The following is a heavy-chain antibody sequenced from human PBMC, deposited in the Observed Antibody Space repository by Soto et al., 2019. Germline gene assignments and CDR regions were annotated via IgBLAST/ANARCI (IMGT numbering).Heavy chain of an antibody. D-gene: IGHD5-18*01. CDR1: GYTFTSYA. CDR2: INTGNGNT. Sequence: EASVKVSCKASGYTFTSYAMHWVRQAPGQRLEWMGWINTGNGNTKYSQKFQGRVTITRDTSASTAYMELSSLRSEDTAVYYCAREEDTAILFDYWGQGTLVTVSS. V-gene: IGHV1-3*04. J-gene: IGHJ4*02. CDR3: AREEDTAILFDY.